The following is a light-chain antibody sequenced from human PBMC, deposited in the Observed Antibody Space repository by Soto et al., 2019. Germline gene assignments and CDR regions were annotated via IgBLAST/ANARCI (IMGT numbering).Light chain of an antibody. V-gene: IGLV1-44*01. CDR3: VAWDDSLNGVV. J-gene: IGLJ2*01. CDR2: GND. Sequence: QSVLTQPPSASGTPGQRVTISCSGSSSNIATHTVNWYQQVPGTAPKLLNFGNDQRPSGVPDRFSGSKSGTSASLAISGLQSEDEADYYCVAWDDSLNGVVFGGGTKLTVL. CDR1: SSNIATHT.